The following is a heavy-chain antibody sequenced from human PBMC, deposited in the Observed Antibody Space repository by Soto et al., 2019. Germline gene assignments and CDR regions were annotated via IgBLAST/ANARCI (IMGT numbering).Heavy chain of an antibody. J-gene: IGHJ6*02. CDR3: ARDLTKGLDV. CDR2: INTYNGYT. Sequence: QVHLVQSGAAVKKPGASVKVSCKASGYTFTSCGISWVRQAPGQGLEWMGLINTYNGYTNYPQNFQGRVTMTTDTSTGTVYMELRSLTSDDTAVYYCARDLTKGLDVWGQGTTVTVSS. CDR1: GYTFTSCG. D-gene: IGHD4-4*01. V-gene: IGHV1-18*01.